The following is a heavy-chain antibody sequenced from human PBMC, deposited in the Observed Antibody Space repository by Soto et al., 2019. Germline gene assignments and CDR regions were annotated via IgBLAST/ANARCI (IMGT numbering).Heavy chain of an antibody. V-gene: IGHV3-21*01. Sequence: GGSLRISCAASGFTFSSYSMNWVRQAPGKGLEWVSSISSSSSYIYYADSVKGRFTISRDNAKNSLYLQMNSLRAEDTAVYYCARDRPRPYSSGWYYYYYGMDVWGQGTTVTVSS. CDR2: ISSSSSYI. CDR3: ARDRPRPYSSGWYYYYYGMDV. CDR1: GFTFSSYS. J-gene: IGHJ6*02. D-gene: IGHD6-19*01.